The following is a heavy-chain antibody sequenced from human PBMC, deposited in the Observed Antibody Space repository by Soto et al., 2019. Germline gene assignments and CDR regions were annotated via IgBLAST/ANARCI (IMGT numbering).Heavy chain of an antibody. V-gene: IGHV1-58*01. J-gene: IGHJ6*02. Sequence: SVKVSCKASGFTFTNSAVQWVRQARGQRLECMGWIVVGTGNTDYAQKLQERLTITRDKSTGTAYMELSSLRSEDTAVYYCAANSSGWNRGMDVWGQGTTVTVSS. CDR1: GFTFTNSA. CDR3: AANSSGWNRGMDV. D-gene: IGHD6-19*01. CDR2: IVVGTGNT.